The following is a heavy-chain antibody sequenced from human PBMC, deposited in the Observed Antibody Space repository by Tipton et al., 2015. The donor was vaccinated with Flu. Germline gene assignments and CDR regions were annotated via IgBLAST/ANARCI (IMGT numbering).Heavy chain of an antibody. CDR2: IWYDGSTK. CDR1: GFTFSSCG. J-gene: IGHJ4*02. D-gene: IGHD6-19*01. CDR3: ARGVYSSGWYPFFDY. Sequence: SLRLSCAASGFTFSSCGMHWVRQAPGKGLEWVAVIWYDGSTKYYADSVKGRFTISRDNSKNTLYLQMNSLRAEDTAVYYCARGVYSSGWYPFFDYWGQGTLVTVSS. V-gene: IGHV3-33*01.